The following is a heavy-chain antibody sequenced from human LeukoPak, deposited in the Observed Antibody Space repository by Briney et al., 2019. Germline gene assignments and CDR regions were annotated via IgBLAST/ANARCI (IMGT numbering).Heavy chain of an antibody. V-gene: IGHV1-2*02. CDR2: INPNSGGT. D-gene: IGHD6-19*01. J-gene: IGHJ4*02. CDR3: ARDADTYSCGWYPAGY. Sequence: GASVKVSCKASGYTFTGYYMHWVRQAPGQGLEWMGWINPNSGGTNYAQKFQGRVTMTRDTSISTAYMELSRLRSDDTAVYYCARDADTYSCGWYPAGYWGQGTLVTVSS. CDR1: GYTFTGYY.